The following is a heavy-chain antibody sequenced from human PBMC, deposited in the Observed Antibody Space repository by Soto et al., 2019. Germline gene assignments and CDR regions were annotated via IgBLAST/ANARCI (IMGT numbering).Heavy chain of an antibody. CDR1: GFTFSSYS. CDR2: ISSSSSYI. V-gene: IGHV3-21*01. J-gene: IGHJ4*02. D-gene: IGHD6-19*01. CDR3: ARAPSLGWSSPVDY. Sequence: NPGGSLRLSCAASGFTFSSYSMNWVRQAPGKGLEWVSSISSSSSYIYYADSVKGRFTISRDNAKNSLYLQMNSLRAEDTAVYYCARAPSLGWSSPVDYWGQGTLVTVSS.